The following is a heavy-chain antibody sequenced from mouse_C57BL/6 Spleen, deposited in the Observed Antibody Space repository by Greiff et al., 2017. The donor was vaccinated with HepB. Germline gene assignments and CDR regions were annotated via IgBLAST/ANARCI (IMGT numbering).Heavy chain of an antibody. Sequence: VQLQQPGAELVKPGASVKLSCKASGYTFTSYWMQWVKQRPGQGLEWIGEIDPSDSYTNYNQKFKGKATLTVDTSSGTAYMQLSSLTSEDSAVYYCARGWFAYWGQGTLVTVSA. CDR1: GYTFTSYW. J-gene: IGHJ3*01. CDR2: IDPSDSYT. V-gene: IGHV1-50*01. CDR3: ARGWFAY.